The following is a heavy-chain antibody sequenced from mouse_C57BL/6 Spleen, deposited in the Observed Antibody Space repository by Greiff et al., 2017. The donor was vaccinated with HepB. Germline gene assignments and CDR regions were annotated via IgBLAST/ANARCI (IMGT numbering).Heavy chain of an antibody. V-gene: IGHV1-9*01. CDR3: ARGGQLRLRVYWYFDV. CDR2: ILPGSGST. CDR1: GYTFTGYW. J-gene: IGHJ1*03. Sequence: QVQLQQSGAELMKPGASVKLSCKATGYTFTGYWIEWVKQRPGHGLEWIGEILPGSGSTNYNEKFKGKATFTADTSSNTAYMQLSSLTTEDSAIYYCARGGQLRLRVYWYFDVWGTGTTVTVSS. D-gene: IGHD3-2*02.